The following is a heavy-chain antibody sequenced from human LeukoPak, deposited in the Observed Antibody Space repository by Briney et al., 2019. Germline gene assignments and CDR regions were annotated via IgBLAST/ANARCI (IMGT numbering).Heavy chain of an antibody. D-gene: IGHD2-15*01. CDR1: GYTFTSYG. CDR2: ISAYNGNT. Sequence: APVKVSCKASGYTFTSYGISWVRQAPGQGLEWMGWISAYNGNTNYAQKLQGRVTMTTDTSTSTAYMELRSLRSDDTAVYYCARDPTRYCSGGSCAILDYWGQGTLVTVSS. CDR3: ARDPTRYCSGGSCAILDY. V-gene: IGHV1-18*01. J-gene: IGHJ4*02.